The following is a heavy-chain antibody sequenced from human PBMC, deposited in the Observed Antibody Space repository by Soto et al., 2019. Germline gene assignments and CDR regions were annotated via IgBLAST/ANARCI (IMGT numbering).Heavy chain of an antibody. CDR1: GGSISSGGYY. CDR2: IYYSGST. CDR3: ARGRYSYGPQTDYFDY. Sequence: PSETLSLTCTVSGGSISSGGYYWSWIRQHPGKGLEWIGCIYYSGSTYYNPSLKSRVTISVDTSKNQFSLKLSSVTAADTAVYYCARGRYSYGPQTDYFDYWGQGTLVTVSS. V-gene: IGHV4-39*01. D-gene: IGHD5-18*01. J-gene: IGHJ4*02.